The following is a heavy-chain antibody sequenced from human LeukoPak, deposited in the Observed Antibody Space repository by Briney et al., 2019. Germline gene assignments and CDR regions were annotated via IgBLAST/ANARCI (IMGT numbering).Heavy chain of an antibody. D-gene: IGHD2-21*02. CDR1: GGSFSGYY. CDR2: INHSGST. J-gene: IGHJ5*02. Sequence: KPSETLSLTCAVYGGSFSGYYWSWIRQPPGKGLEWIGEINHSGSTNYNPSLKSRVTISVDTSKNQFSLKLSSVTAADTAVYYCARLYCGGDCHSSDNWFDPWGQGTLVTVSS. CDR3: ARLYCGGDCHSSDNWFDP. V-gene: IGHV4-34*01.